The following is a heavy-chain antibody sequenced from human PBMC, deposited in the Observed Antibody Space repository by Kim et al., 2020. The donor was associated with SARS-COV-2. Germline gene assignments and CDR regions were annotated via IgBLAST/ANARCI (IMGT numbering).Heavy chain of an antibody. J-gene: IGHJ2*01. CDR2: IYYSGST. Sequence: SETLSLTCTVSGGSISSGGYYWSWIRQHPGKGLEWIGYIYYSGSTYYNPSLKSRVTISVDTSKNQFSLKLSSVTAADTAVYYCARGAAAKQTYWYFDLWGRGTLAT. CDR1: GGSISSGGYY. D-gene: IGHD6-13*01. V-gene: IGHV4-31*03. CDR3: ARGAAAKQTYWYFDL.